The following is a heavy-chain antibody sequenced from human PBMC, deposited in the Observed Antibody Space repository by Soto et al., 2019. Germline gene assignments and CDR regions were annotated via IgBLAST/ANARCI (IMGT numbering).Heavy chain of an antibody. D-gene: IGHD6-13*01. Sequence: PSETLSLTCTVSGGSISSYYWSWIRQSPGKGLEWIGYIYYSGSTNYNPSLKSRVTISVDTSKNQFSLNLSSVTAADTAVYYCARRDTEVLARPGIYWFDSWGQGTLVTVSS. CDR2: IYYSGST. V-gene: IGHV4-59*08. CDR1: GGSISSYY. CDR3: ARRDTEVLARPGIYWFDS. J-gene: IGHJ5*01.